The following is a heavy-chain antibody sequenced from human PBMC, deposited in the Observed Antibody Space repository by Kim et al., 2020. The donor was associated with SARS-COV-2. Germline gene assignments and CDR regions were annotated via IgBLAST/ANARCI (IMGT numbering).Heavy chain of an antibody. Sequence: GGSLRLSCAASGFTFSSYAMHWVRQAPGKGLEWVAVISYDGSNKYYADSVKGRFTISRDNSKNTLYLQMNSLRAEDTAVYYCARERDDAPPVRGLTSGWFDPWGQGTLVTVSS. CDR3: ARERDDAPPVRGLTSGWFDP. CDR2: ISYDGSNK. CDR1: GFTFSSYA. D-gene: IGHD3-10*02. V-gene: IGHV3-30-3*01. J-gene: IGHJ5*02.